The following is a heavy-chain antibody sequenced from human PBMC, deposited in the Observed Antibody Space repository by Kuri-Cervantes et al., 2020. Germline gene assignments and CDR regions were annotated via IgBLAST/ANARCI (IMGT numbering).Heavy chain of an antibody. CDR3: ATGAVAGTYYYYGMDV. CDR2: FDPEDGET. CDR1: GYTLTELS. D-gene: IGHD6-19*01. J-gene: IGHJ6*02. V-gene: IGHV1-24*01. Sequence: ASVKVSCKVSGYTLTELSMHWVRQAPGKGLEWVGGFDPEDGETIYAQKFQGRVTMTEDTSTDTAYMELSSLRSEDTAVYYCATGAVAGTYYYYGMDVWGQGTTVTVSS.